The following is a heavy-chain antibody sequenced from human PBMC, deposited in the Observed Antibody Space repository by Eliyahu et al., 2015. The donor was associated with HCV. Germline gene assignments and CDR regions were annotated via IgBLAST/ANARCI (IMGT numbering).Heavy chain of an antibody. CDR2: ISSSSSYI. J-gene: IGHJ4*02. CDR3: ARDPSGWYFSDY. Sequence: EVQLVESGGGLVKPGGSXRLSCAASGFTFSSYSMNWVRQAPGKGLEWVSSISSSSSYIYYADSVKGRFTISRDNAKNSLYLQMNSLRAEDTAVYYCARDPSGWYFSDYWGQGTLVTVSS. V-gene: IGHV3-21*01. D-gene: IGHD6-19*01. CDR1: GFTFSSYS.